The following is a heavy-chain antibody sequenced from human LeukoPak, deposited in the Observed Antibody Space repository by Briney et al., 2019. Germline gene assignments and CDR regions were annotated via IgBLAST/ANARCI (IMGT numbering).Heavy chain of an antibody. J-gene: IGHJ4*02. CDR2: MNPNSGNT. CDR1: GYTFTSYD. D-gene: IGHD3-22*01. CDR3: ARLVRGHADPYDSSGYYPDY. Sequence: GASVKVSCKASGYTFTSYDIDWVRQATGQGLEWMGWMNPNSGNTGYAQKFQGRVTMTRNTSISTAYMELSSLRSEDTAVYYCARLVRGHADPYDSSGYYPDYWGQGTLVTVSS. V-gene: IGHV1-8*01.